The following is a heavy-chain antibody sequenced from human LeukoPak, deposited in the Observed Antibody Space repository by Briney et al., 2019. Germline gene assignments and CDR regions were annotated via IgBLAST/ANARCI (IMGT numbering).Heavy chain of an antibody. D-gene: IGHD2/OR15-2a*01. J-gene: IGHJ4*02. V-gene: IGHV3-48*02. CDR1: GVTSRSNN. Sequence: GGSLKPSGAASGVTSRSNNMEWVRQVPRKGLEWVSYISSGGSTIYYADSVKGRFTISRDNAKNSLYLQMNSLRDEGTAVYYCARGNRGDYWGQGTLVTVSS. CDR2: ISSGGSTI. CDR3: ARGNRGDY.